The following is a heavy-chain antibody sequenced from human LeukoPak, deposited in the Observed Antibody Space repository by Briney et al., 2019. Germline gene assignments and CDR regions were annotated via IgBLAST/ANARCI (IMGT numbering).Heavy chain of an antibody. CDR2: ISTSSNTI. J-gene: IGHJ4*02. CDR1: GFTFSSYS. CDR3: ARETYSSGLGY. V-gene: IGHV3-48*04. D-gene: IGHD6-19*01. Sequence: PGGSLRLSCAASGFTFSSYSMNWVRQAPGKGLEWVSYISTSSNTIYYADSVKGRFTISRDNAKNSLYLQMNSLRAEDTAVYYCARETYSSGLGYWGQGTLVTVSS.